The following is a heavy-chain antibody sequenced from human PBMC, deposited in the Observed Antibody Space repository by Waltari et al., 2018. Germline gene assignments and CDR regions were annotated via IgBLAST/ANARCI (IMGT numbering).Heavy chain of an antibody. D-gene: IGHD5-12*01. J-gene: IGHJ6*03. CDR3: AREVGPYSGYRAYYYYYYMDV. Sequence: QVQLQESGPGLVKPSETLSLTCTVSGGSISSYYWSWIRQPPGKGLEWIGYIYYSGSTNYNPSLKSRVTISVDTSKNQFSLKLSSVTAADTAVYYCAREVGPYSGYRAYYYYYYMDVWGKGTTVTVSS. V-gene: IGHV4-59*01. CDR2: IYYSGST. CDR1: GGSISSYY.